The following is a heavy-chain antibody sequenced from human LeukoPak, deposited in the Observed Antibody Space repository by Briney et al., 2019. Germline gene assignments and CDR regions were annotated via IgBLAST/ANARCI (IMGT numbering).Heavy chain of an antibody. CDR1: AFNFTAYW. D-gene: IGHD5-12*01. Sequence: GGSLRLSCASSAFNFTAYWMHWVRQDPRQGLLWVARIDSDETTTNYADSVKGRFTISRDNAKNTLFLQMNSLRAEDTAVYFCAVSNGGYGPWGQGALVTVSS. CDR2: IDSDETTT. CDR3: AVSNGGYGP. J-gene: IGHJ5*02. V-gene: IGHV3-74*01.